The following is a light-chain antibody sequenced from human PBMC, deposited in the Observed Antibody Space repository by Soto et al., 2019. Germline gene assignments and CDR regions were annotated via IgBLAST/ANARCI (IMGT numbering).Light chain of an antibody. Sequence: DIQMTQSPSTLSASVGDRVTITCRASQSIRSWLAWYQQKPGTAPTLRIYDASSLESGVPSRFSGSGSGTELTHTISSLQPNDFATYHCQKDIRYHTFGQGTKLEIK. V-gene: IGKV1-5*01. CDR2: DAS. CDR3: QKDIRYHT. J-gene: IGKJ2*01. CDR1: QSIRSW.